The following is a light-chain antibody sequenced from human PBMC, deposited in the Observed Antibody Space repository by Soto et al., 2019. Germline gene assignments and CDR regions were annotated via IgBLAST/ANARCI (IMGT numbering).Light chain of an antibody. CDR3: QSYDCSLSGHG. J-gene: IGLJ1*01. CDR2: GNN. CDR1: TSNIGARYD. Sequence: QSVLTQPPSVSGAPGQRVTLSCTGSTSNIGARYDVHWYQQLPGRLPKLFIYGNNNRHSGVPERFSGSTSDTSASLAIPGLQAEDEADYFGQSYDCSLSGHGFGTGTKLTVL. V-gene: IGLV1-40*01.